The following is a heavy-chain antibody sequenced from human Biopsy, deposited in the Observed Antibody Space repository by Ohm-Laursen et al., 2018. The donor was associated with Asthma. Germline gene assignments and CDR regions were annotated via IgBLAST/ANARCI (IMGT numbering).Heavy chain of an antibody. D-gene: IGHD6-25*01. Sequence: SLRLSCTASGFTFGDYWMSWVRPVPGKGLEWVANIKHDGSEKNHVDSLKGRFTISRDNAKNSLYLQMNSLRTEDTGVYYCAKTLHNASGQEVGGMDVWGQGTTVTVSS. CDR2: IKHDGSEK. CDR3: AKTLHNASGQEVGGMDV. J-gene: IGHJ6*02. CDR1: GFTFGDYW. V-gene: IGHV3-7*01.